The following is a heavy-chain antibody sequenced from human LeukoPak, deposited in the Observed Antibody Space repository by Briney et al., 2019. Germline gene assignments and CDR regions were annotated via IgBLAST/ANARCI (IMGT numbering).Heavy chain of an antibody. J-gene: IGHJ4*02. CDR1: GYTFTRYD. CDR2: MNPKSGNT. V-gene: IGHV1-8*03. CDR3: ARVDGSLDY. D-gene: IGHD2-15*01. Sequence: GASVKVSCKASGYTFTRYDINWVRLATGQGLEWMGWMNPKSGNTGHAQKFQGRVTITRDTSISTVYMELSSLRSEDTAVYFCARVDGSLDYWGQGTLVTVSS.